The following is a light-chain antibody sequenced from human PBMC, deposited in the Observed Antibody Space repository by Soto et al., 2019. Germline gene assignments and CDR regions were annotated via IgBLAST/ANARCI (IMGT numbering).Light chain of an antibody. V-gene: IGLV2-14*01. CDR1: RRDVGGYNY. J-gene: IGLJ1*01. CDR2: EVT. CDR3: SSYTISNTLPFV. Sequence: QSVLTQPPSVSAAPGQRVTISCSGTRRDVGGYNYVSWYQQYPGKSPKLLIYEVTHRPSGVSNRFSGSKSGNTASLTISGLQAEDEADYYCSSYTISNTLPFVFGTGTKVTVL.